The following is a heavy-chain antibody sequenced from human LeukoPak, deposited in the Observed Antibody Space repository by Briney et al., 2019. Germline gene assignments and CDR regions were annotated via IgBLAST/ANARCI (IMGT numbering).Heavy chain of an antibody. V-gene: IGHV4-59*01. Sequence: SETLSLTCTVSGASISSYYWSWIRQPPGKGLEWIGYIYYSGSTNYNPSLKSRVTISVDSSKNQFSLKLSSVTAADTAVYYCARDEVEGSSNAFDIWGQGTMVTVSS. D-gene: IGHD6-13*01. CDR3: ARDEVEGSSNAFDI. CDR2: IYYSGST. J-gene: IGHJ3*02. CDR1: GASISSYY.